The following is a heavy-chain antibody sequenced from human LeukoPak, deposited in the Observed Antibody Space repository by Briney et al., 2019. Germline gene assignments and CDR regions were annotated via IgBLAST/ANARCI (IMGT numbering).Heavy chain of an antibody. J-gene: IGHJ4*02. CDR3: ARDMAAAGTDVFDY. CDR1: GYSFTSSW. CDR2: IYPGASDT. D-gene: IGHD6-13*01. V-gene: IGHV5-51*01. Sequence: GESLKISCKGSGYSFTSSWIGWVRQMPGKGLEWMGIIYPGASDTRYSPSFQGQVTISVDKSITTAYLQWSSLKASDTAMYYCARDMAAAGTDVFDYWGQGALVTVSS.